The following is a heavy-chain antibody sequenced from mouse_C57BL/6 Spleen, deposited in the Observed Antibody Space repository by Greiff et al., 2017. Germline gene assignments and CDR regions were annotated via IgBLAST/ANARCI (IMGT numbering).Heavy chain of an antibody. Sequence: QVQLQQPGAELVKPGASVKMSCKASGYTFTSYWITWVKQRPGQGLEWIGDFYPGSGSTNYNEKFKSKATLTVDTSSSTAYMQLSSLTSEDSAVYYCAMGGYYKGAMDYWGQGTSVTVSS. J-gene: IGHJ4*01. CDR2: FYPGSGST. CDR1: GYTFTSYW. D-gene: IGHD2-3*01. CDR3: AMGGYYKGAMDY. V-gene: IGHV1-55*01.